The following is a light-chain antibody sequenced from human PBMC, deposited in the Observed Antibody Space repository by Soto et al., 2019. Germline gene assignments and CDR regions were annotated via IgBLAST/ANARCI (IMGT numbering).Light chain of an antibody. CDR2: EGN. CDR3: CSYAGTNTFV. Sequence: QSVLTQPASVSGSPGQSITISCTGTSSDVGSYNLVSWYQQHPGKAPKLMIYEGNKRPSGVSNRFSASKSANTASLTISGLQTEDEADYYCCSYAGTNTFVFGTGTKLTVL. CDR1: SSDVGSYNL. V-gene: IGLV2-23*01. J-gene: IGLJ1*01.